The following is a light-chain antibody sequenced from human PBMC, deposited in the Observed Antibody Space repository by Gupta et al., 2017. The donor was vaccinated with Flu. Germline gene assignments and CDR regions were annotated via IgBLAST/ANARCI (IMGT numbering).Light chain of an antibody. CDR1: NIGDRS. V-gene: IGLV3-21*02. CDR3: QVWDRSGDHSWL. J-gene: IGLJ3*02. Sequence: SYVLTQPPSVSVAPGQTASIACGGNNIGDRSVHWYKIKPGQDPTLGVFNDRDSFSGTPERFSGSNYGNTASLTIRRVEAEDEAGYYCQVWDRSGDHSWLLGGGTKLTVL. CDR2: NDR.